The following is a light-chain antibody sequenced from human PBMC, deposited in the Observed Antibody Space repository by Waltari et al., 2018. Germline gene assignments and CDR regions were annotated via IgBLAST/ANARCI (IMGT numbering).Light chain of an antibody. J-gene: IGLJ2*01. CDR1: SSDVGASNY. Sequence: QSALTQPPSASGSLGQSVTISCPGTSSDVGASNYVPWYQQNPGKAPKLMIFEVSKRPSGVPDRFSGSRSGNTASLTVSGLQAEDEADYYCSSDAGSNNYVILGGGTKLTVL. V-gene: IGLV2-8*01. CDR2: EVS. CDR3: SSDAGSNNYVI.